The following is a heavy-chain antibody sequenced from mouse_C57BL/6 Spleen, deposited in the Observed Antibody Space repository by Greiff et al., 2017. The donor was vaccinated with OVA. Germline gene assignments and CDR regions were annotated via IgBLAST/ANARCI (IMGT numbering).Heavy chain of an antibody. CDR1: GYTFTDYN. Sequence: EVQLQQSGPELVKPGASVKIPCKASGYTFTDYNMAWVKQSHGKSLEWIGDINPNNGGTIYNQKFKGKATLTVDKSSSTAYMELRSLTSEDTAVYYCARGPQWTTRYYAMDYWGQGTSVTASS. CDR2: INPNNGGT. D-gene: IGHD1-1*01. V-gene: IGHV1-18*01. CDR3: ARGPQWTTRYYAMDY. J-gene: IGHJ4*01.